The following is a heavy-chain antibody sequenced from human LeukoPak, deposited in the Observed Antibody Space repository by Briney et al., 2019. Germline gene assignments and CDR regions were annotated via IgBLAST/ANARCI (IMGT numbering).Heavy chain of an antibody. J-gene: IGHJ4*02. CDR1: GYSISTGYY. CDR2: IYHSGST. V-gene: IGHV4-38-2*02. Sequence: SETLSLICTVSGYSISTGYYWGWIRPPPGKGLEWIGSIYHSGSTYYNPSFKSRVTISMDASTNQFSLKLRSVTAADTAVYYCATPAGTWRDYFFDYWGQGTLVTVSS. CDR3: ATPAGTWRDYFFDY. D-gene: IGHD2-2*01.